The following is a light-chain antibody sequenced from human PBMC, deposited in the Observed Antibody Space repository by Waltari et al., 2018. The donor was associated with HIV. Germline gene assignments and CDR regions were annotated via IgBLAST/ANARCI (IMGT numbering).Light chain of an antibody. J-gene: IGKJ1*01. CDR2: WAS. CDR1: QNILDISNNKNY. CDR3: QQHFSTPWT. V-gene: IGKV4-1*01. Sequence: DIVMTQSPDSLAVSVGERATINCKSSQNILDISNNKNYLTWYQQKPGQSPKLLIYWASTRESGFPDRFRGSGSGTDFTLTISSLQAEDVAVYYCQQHFSTPWTFGQGTKVGIK.